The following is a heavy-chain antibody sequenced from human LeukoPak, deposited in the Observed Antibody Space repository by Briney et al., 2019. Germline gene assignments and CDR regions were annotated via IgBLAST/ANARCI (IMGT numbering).Heavy chain of an antibody. CDR3: ARRKYQLLWTDYFDY. V-gene: IGHV4-34*01. Sequence: KPSETLSLTCAVYGGSFSGYYWSWIRQPPGKGLEWIGEINHSGSTNYNPSLKSRVTISVDTSKNQFSLKLSSVTAADTAVYYCARRKYQLLWTDYFDYWGQGTLVTVSS. J-gene: IGHJ4*02. CDR2: INHSGST. D-gene: IGHD2-2*01. CDR1: GGSFSGYY.